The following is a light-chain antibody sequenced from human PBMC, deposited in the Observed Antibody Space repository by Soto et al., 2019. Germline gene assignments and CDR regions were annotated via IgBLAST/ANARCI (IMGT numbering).Light chain of an antibody. J-gene: IGKJ5*01. Sequence: EIVLSQSPGTLSLSPGERATLSCRASQSVISNYLAWYQKTPGQAPRLLIYGASSRATGIPDRFSGSASGTDFTLTISRLEPEDFAVYYCQQYGSSPTFGQGTRLEIK. CDR1: QSVISNY. CDR3: QQYGSSPT. CDR2: GAS. V-gene: IGKV3-20*01.